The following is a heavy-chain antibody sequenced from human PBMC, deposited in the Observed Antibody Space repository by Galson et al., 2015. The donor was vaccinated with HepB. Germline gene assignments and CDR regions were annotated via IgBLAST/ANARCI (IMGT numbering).Heavy chain of an antibody. CDR2: ISYDGSNK. D-gene: IGHD2-2*01. CDR3: AREGIVVVPAAIYYGMDV. J-gene: IGHJ6*02. Sequence: SLRLSCAASGFTFSSYAMHWVRQAPGKGLEWVAVISYDGSNKYYADSVKGRFTISRDNSKNTLYLQMNSLRAEDTAVYYCAREGIVVVPAAIYYGMDVWGQGTTVTVSS. CDR1: GFTFSSYA. V-gene: IGHV3-30-3*01.